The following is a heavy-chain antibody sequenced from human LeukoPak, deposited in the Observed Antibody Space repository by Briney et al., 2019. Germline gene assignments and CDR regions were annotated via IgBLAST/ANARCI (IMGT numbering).Heavy chain of an antibody. CDR1: GGSISSYY. CDR3: ASSGYSYGLVH. Sequence: SETLSLTCTVSGGSISSYYWSWIRQPPGKGLEWIGYIYYSGSTNYNPSLKRRVTISVDTSKNQFSLKLSSVTAADTAVYYCASSGYSYGLVHWGQGTLVTVSS. V-gene: IGHV4-59*01. J-gene: IGHJ4*02. CDR2: IYYSGST. D-gene: IGHD5-18*01.